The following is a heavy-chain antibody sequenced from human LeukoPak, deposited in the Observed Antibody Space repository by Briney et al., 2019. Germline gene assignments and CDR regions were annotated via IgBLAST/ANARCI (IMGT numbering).Heavy chain of an antibody. D-gene: IGHD3-10*01. J-gene: IGHJ6*04. CDR2: INHSGST. Sequence: PSETLSLTCAVYGGSFSGYYWSWIRQPPGKGLEWIGEINHSGSTNYNPSLKSRVTISVDTSKNQFSLKLSSVTAADTAVYYCARVLLWFGELLSDYYYYGMDVWGKGTTVTVSS. V-gene: IGHV4-34*01. CDR1: GGSFSGYY. CDR3: ARVLLWFGELLSDYYYYGMDV.